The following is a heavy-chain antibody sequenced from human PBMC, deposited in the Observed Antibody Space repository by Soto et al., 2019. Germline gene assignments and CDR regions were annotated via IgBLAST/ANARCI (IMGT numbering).Heavy chain of an antibody. V-gene: IGHV3-23*01. CDR1: GFVFSSYA. Sequence: GGSLRLSCAASGFVFSSYAMSWVRQAPGKGLEWVSAISGSGTTAYYADSVKGRFTFSRDNSKKTMYLQMNSLRAEDTAVYYCAKTTDGWFSAFEIWGQGTMVTVSS. J-gene: IGHJ3*02. D-gene: IGHD6-19*01. CDR2: ISGSGTTA. CDR3: AKTTDGWFSAFEI.